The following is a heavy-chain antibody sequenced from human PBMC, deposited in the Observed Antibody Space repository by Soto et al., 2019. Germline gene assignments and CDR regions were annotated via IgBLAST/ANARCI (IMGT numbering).Heavy chain of an antibody. CDR1: GYSFTNYW. D-gene: IGHD6-19*01. Sequence: GESLKISCKASGYSFTNYWIGWVRQMPGKGLEWMGVIYPVDSNTKFSPSFQGQVTMSVDNSISTAYLQWSSLKASDTAMYYCARNIAVAGTDFDYWGQGTLVTVSS. V-gene: IGHV5-51*01. CDR3: ARNIAVAGTDFDY. CDR2: IYPVDSNT. J-gene: IGHJ4*02.